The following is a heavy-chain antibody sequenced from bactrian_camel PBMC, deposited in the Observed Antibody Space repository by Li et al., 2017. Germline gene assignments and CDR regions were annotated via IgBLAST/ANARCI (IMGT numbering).Heavy chain of an antibody. Sequence: HVQLVESGGGSVQARGSLTLSCAASGKYADTYYLGWFLQAPGKEREAVASIGSDGTTKYADAVKGRFTISRDNAKNTLYLQMNSLKPDDTAIYYCAADWRFWEWCTLVGNEYNVWGQGTQVTVS. V-gene: IGHV3S53*01. CDR1: GKYADTYY. CDR2: IGSDGTT. CDR3: AADWRFWEWCTLVGNEYNV. D-gene: IGHD1*01. J-gene: IGHJ4*01.